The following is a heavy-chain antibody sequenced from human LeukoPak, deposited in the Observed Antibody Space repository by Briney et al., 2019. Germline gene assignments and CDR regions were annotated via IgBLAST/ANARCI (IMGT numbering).Heavy chain of an antibody. CDR2: ISSSGSTI. J-gene: IGHJ1*01. CDR3: AGAPSSRWLPPRAEYFQH. Sequence: PGGSLRLSCAASGFTFSSYEMNWIRQAPGKGLEWVSYISSSGSTIYYADSVNGRFTISRDNAKNSLYLQMNSLRAEDTAVYYCAGAPSSRWLPPRAEYFQHWGQGTLVTVSS. V-gene: IGHV3-48*03. D-gene: IGHD6-13*01. CDR1: GFTFSSYE.